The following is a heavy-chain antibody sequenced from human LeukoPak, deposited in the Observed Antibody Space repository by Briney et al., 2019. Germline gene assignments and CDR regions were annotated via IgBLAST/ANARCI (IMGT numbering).Heavy chain of an antibody. Sequence: SETLSLTCSVSGGSINSYYWSWIRQPPGKGLEWIGYIYYSGRTNYNPSLKSRVTISVDTSKNQFSLKLSSVTVADTAVYYCARGEQRLVIDWGQGTMVTVSS. CDR3: ARGEQRLVID. J-gene: IGHJ3*01. CDR2: IYYSGRT. D-gene: IGHD6-13*01. V-gene: IGHV4-59*01. CDR1: GGSINSYY.